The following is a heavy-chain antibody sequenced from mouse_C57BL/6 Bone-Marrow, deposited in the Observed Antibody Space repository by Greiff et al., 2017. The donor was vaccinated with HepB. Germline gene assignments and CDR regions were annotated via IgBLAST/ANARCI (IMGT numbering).Heavy chain of an antibody. D-gene: IGHD3-2*02. CDR3: AAKEQLNGWFAY. CDR2: ISYSGST. CDR1: GYSITSGYD. V-gene: IGHV3-1*01. J-gene: IGHJ3*01. Sequence: EVQLQESGPGMVKPSQSLSLTCTVTGYSITSGYDWHWIRHFPGNKLEWMGYISYSGSTNYNPSLKSRISITHDTSKNHFFLKLNSVTTEDTATYYCAAKEQLNGWFAYWGQGTLVTVSA.